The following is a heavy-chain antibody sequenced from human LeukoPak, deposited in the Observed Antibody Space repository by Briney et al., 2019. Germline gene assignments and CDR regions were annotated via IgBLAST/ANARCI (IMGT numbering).Heavy chain of an antibody. Sequence: PSETLSLTCSVSGGSITSSSYYWGWIRQPPEKGLEWIGSIYYTGGTYYSPSLKSRVTISVDTSKNQFSLKLSSVTAADTAVYYCARPTSGGYVWGQGTLVTVSS. CDR3: ARPTSGGYV. J-gene: IGHJ4*02. D-gene: IGHD3-22*01. CDR2: IYYTGGT. CDR1: GGSITSSSYY. V-gene: IGHV4-39*01.